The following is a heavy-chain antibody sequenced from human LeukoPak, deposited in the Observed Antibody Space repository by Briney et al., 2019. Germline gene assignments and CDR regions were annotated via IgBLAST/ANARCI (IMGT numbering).Heavy chain of an antibody. J-gene: IGHJ5*02. CDR1: GGSISSSSYY. Sequence: SETLSLTCTVSGGSISSSSYYWGWIRQPPGKGLEWVGSIYYSGSTYYNPSLKSRVTISVDTSKNQFSLKLSSVTAADTAVYYCARSYFDWLFMFDPWGQGTLVTVSS. D-gene: IGHD3-9*01. V-gene: IGHV4-39*01. CDR2: IYYSGST. CDR3: ARSYFDWLFMFDP.